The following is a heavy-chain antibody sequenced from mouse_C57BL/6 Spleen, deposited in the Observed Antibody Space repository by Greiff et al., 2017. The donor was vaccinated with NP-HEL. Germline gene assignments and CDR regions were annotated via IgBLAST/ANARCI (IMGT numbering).Heavy chain of an antibody. V-gene: IGHV1-19*01. J-gene: IGHJ2*01. CDR1: GYTFTDYY. CDR2: INPYNGGT. Sequence: LQLQQSGPVLVKPGASVKMSCKASGYTFTDYYMNWVKQSHGKSLEWIGVINPYNGGTSYNQKFKGKATLTVDKSSSTAYMELNSLTSEDSAVYYCARDYYGSSDHFDYWGQGTTLTVSS. CDR3: ARDYYGSSDHFDY. D-gene: IGHD1-1*01.